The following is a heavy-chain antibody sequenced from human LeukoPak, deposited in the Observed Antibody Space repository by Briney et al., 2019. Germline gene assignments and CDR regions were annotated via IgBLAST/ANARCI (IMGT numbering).Heavy chain of an antibody. D-gene: IGHD3-3*01. CDR1: GFTFSGYW. J-gene: IGHJ6*02. CDR2: IKQDGSGK. CDR3: ARYKYYDFWSGYYDVYYYGMDV. Sequence: PGGSLRLSCAASGFTFSGYWMTWVRQAPGKGLEWVADIKQDGSGKYYVDSVKGRFTISRDNAKNSLYLQMNSLRAEDTAVYYCARYKYYDFWSGYYDVYYYGMDVWGQGTTVTVSS. V-gene: IGHV3-7*04.